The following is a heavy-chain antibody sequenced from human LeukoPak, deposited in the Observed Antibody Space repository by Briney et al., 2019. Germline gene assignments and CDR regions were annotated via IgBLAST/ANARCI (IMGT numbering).Heavy chain of an antibody. D-gene: IGHD3-10*01. CDR1: GYTFAGYY. CDR3: AREIGSGSFLDN. J-gene: IGHJ4*02. CDR2: INPKIGGT. V-gene: IGHV1-2*02. Sequence: ASVKVSCKASGYTFAGYYMHWVRQAPGQGLEWMGWINPKIGGTNYTQKFQGRVTMTRDTSISTAYMELSRLRSDDTAVYYCAREIGSGSFLDNWGQGTLVTVSS.